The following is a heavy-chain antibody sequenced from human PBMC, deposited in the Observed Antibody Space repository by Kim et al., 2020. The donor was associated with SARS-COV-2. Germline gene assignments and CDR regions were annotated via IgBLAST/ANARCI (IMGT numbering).Heavy chain of an antibody. Sequence: GGSLRLSCAASGFTFDDYAMHWVRQAPGKGLEWVSLISGDGGSTYYADSVKGRFTISRDNSKNSLYLQMNSLRTEDTALYYCAKDLYCSSTSCNPYYYYYGMDVWGQGTTVTVSS. CDR3: AKDLYCSSTSCNPYYYYYGMDV. J-gene: IGHJ6*02. D-gene: IGHD2-2*01. CDR2: ISGDGGST. V-gene: IGHV3-43*02. CDR1: GFTFDDYA.